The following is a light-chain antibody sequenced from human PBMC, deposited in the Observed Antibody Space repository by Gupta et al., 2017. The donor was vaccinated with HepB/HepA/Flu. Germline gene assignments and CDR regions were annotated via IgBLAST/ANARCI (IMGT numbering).Light chain of an antibody. Sequence: SDVGGYNYVSWYQQHPGKAPKLMIYNVSDRPSGVSNRFYGSKSGNTASLTISGLQAEDEADYYCTSYTSSITYVFGAGTRVTVL. J-gene: IGLJ1*01. CDR2: NVS. CDR3: TSYTSSITYV. CDR1: SDVGGYNY. V-gene: IGLV2-14*03.